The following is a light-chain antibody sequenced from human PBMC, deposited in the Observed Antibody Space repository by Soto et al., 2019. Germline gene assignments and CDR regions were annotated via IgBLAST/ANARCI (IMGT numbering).Light chain of an antibody. V-gene: IGKV3-20*01. Sequence: EIVLTQSPGTLSLSPGERATLSCRASQSVSSNFLAWYQEKPGQAPRLLIYGASNRATGIPDRFRGSGSGTDFTLSISKLELEDFAVSYCRQYGRSIGFDLGGGTKVDIK. CDR2: GAS. CDR3: RQYGRSIGFD. CDR1: QSVSSNF. J-gene: IGKJ4*01.